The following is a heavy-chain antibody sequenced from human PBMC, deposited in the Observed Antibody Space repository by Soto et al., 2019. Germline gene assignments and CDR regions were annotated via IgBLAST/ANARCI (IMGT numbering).Heavy chain of an antibody. CDR2: IHSSGSS. V-gene: IGHV4-59*01. J-gene: IGHJ4*02. CDR3: ARYMRDAGTFYFDY. D-gene: IGHD3-16*01. CDR1: GGSISGFH. Sequence: QVHLQESGPGLVKPSETLSLTCTVSGGSISGFHWSWIRQPPGKGLEWFCYIHSSGSSNYNPSLESPVTMSVDTSKNQFYLKLSSVTAADTAVYYCARYMRDAGTFYFDYWGPGTLVTASS.